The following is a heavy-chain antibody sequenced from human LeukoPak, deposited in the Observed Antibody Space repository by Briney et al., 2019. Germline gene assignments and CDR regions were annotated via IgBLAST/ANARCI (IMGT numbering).Heavy chain of an antibody. J-gene: IGHJ3*02. CDR1: GYTFTSYY. V-gene: IGHV1-46*01. Sequence: ASVKVPCKASGYTFTSYYMHWVRQAPGQGLEWMGIINPSGGSTSYAQKLQGRVTMATDTSTSTAYMELRSLRSDDTAVYYCAREMTTVTPGAIDIWGQGTMVTVSP. CDR2: INPSGGST. D-gene: IGHD4-17*01. CDR3: AREMTTVTPGAIDI.